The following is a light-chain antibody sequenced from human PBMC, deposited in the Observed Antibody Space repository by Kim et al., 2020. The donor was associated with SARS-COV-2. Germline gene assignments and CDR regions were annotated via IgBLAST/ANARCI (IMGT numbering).Light chain of an antibody. CDR2: NDS. J-gene: IGLJ3*02. CDR1: ALSKIF. CDR3: QSADSSGTYWV. Sequence: ELTQPPSESVSPGQTARITCSGDALSKIFAYWYQQKSGQAPVLVIYNDSEKPSGIPERFSGSSSGTTVTLTISGVQAEDEADYYCQSADSSGTYWVFGGG. V-gene: IGLV3-25*03.